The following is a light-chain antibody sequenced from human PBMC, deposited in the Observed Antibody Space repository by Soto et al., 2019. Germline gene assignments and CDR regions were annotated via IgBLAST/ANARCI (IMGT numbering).Light chain of an antibody. V-gene: IGLV2-8*01. CDR1: SGDVGGYNY. CDR3: SSYAGSPVV. J-gene: IGLJ2*01. CDR2: EVS. Sequence: QSALTQPPSASGSPGQSVTISCTGTSGDVGGYNYVSWYQQHPGKAPKLVIYEVSARPSGVPDRFSGSKSGNTASLTVSGLQAEDEAIYYCSSYAGSPVVFGGGTKLTVL.